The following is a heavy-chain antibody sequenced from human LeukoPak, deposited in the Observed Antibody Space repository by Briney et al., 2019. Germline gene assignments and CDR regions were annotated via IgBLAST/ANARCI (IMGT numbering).Heavy chain of an antibody. Sequence: GGSLRLSCAASGFTFSSYSMNWVRQAPGKGLEWVSSISSSSSYIYYADSVKGRFTISRDNAKNSLYLQMNSLRAEDTAVYYCASPPEWELFRFDYWGQGTLVTVSS. V-gene: IGHV3-21*01. D-gene: IGHD1-26*01. J-gene: IGHJ4*02. CDR3: ASPPEWELFRFDY. CDR1: GFTFSSYS. CDR2: ISSSSSYI.